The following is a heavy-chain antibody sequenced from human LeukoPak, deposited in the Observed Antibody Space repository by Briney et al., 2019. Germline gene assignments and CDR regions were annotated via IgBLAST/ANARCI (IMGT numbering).Heavy chain of an antibody. V-gene: IGHV3-21*01. CDR2: ISSSSSYI. CDR3: ARDSRPFYGGKVDY. CDR1: GFTFSSYS. Sequence: GGSLRLSCAASGFTFSSYSMNWVRQAPGKGLEWVSSISSSSSYIYYADSVKGRFTISRDNAKNSLYLQMNSLRAEDTAVYYCARDSRPFYGGKVDYWGQGTLVTVSS. J-gene: IGHJ4*02. D-gene: IGHD4-23*01.